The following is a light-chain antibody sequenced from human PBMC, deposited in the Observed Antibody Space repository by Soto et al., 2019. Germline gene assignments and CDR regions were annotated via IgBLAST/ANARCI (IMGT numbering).Light chain of an antibody. CDR1: QGIRNY. V-gene: IGKV1-27*01. CDR2: AAS. J-gene: IGKJ3*01. CDR3: QKYSSVPV. Sequence: DIQMTQSPTSLSASVGDRVTITCRASQGIRNYVAWYQQIPGKAPKLLIYAASTLQSGVPSRFSGSGSGTDFPLIINGLHPEDVTTYSCQKYSSVPVFGPGTKVEIK.